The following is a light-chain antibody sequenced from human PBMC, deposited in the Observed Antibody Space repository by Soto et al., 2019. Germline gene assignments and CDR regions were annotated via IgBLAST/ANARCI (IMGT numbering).Light chain of an antibody. CDR1: QSISSY. Sequence: DIQMTQYPSSLSASVGDRVTITCRASQSISSYLNLYQQKPGKAPKLLIYAASSLQSGVPSRFIGRGSGTDFTLNLSSLQPEDFATYDCQQSYSTPLYTFGQGTKLEIK. CDR3: QQSYSTPLYT. J-gene: IGKJ2*01. CDR2: AAS. V-gene: IGKV1-39*01.